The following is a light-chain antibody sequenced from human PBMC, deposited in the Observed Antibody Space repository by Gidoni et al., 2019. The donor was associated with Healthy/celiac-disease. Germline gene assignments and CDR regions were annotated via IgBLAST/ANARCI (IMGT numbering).Light chain of an antibody. J-gene: IGKJ1*01. V-gene: IGKV3-20*01. Sequence: EIVLTQSPGTLSWSPGERATLSCRASQSVSSSYLAWYQQKPGQAPRLRIYGASSRATGIPDRFSGSGSGTDFTLTISRLEPEDFAVYYCQQYGSSPRTFGQGTKVEIK. CDR2: GAS. CDR1: QSVSSSY. CDR3: QQYGSSPRT.